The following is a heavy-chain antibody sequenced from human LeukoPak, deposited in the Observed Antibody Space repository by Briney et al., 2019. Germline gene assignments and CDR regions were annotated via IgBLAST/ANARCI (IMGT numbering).Heavy chain of an antibody. V-gene: IGHV4-61*01. CDR2: IYYSGST. Sequence: SETLSLTCTGSGGSVISGSYYWRWIGQPPGRGLLWIGYIYYSGSTNYNPSLRSRVTISLDTSKNQFSLKLSSVTAADAAVYYCARGSRYCSSTTCYRPLDYWGQGTLVTVSS. J-gene: IGHJ4*02. CDR1: GGSVISGSYY. D-gene: IGHD2-2*01. CDR3: ARGSRYCSSTTCYRPLDY.